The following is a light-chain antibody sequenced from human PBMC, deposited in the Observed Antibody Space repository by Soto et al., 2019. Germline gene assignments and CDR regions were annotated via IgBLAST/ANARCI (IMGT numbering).Light chain of an antibody. V-gene: IGKV1-39*01. CDR2: AAS. J-gene: IGKJ1*01. Sequence: DIQMTQSPSSLSASVGDRVTITCRASQSISSYLNWYQQKPGKAPKLLIYAASSLQSGVPSRFSGSGSGTDFTLTISRLQPEDFATYYCHQSYRTPPTFGQGTKVEIK. CDR3: HQSYRTPPT. CDR1: QSISSY.